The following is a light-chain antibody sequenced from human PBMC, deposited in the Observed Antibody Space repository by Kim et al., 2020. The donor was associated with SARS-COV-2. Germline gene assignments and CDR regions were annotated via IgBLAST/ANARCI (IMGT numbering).Light chain of an antibody. CDR1: QGIDNY. CDR3: QKYNSGPYT. J-gene: IGKJ2*01. V-gene: IGKV1-27*01. CDR2: GAS. Sequence: LSASVGDRVTITCRASQGIDNYLAWYQQKSGKVPKLLIYGASTLQPGVPSRFSGSASGTDFTLTISSLQPEDVATYYCQKYNSGPYTFGQGTKLEI.